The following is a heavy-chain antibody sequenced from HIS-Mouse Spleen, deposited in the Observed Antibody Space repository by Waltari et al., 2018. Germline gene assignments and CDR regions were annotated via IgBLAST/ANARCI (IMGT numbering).Heavy chain of an antibody. V-gene: IGHV2-70*15. Sequence: QVTLRESGPALVTPTQTLTLTCTFSGFSLSTRGLCVSCIRPPPGKALEWLARIDWDDDKYYSTSLKTRLTISKDTSKNQVVLTMTNMDPVDTATYYCARIAEGYSSGWYAFDYWGQGTLVTVSS. CDR3: ARIAEGYSSGWYAFDY. CDR1: GFSLSTRGLC. J-gene: IGHJ4*02. CDR2: IDWDDDK. D-gene: IGHD6-19*01.